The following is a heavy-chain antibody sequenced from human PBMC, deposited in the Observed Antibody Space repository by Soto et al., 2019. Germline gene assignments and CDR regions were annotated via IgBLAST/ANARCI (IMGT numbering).Heavy chain of an antibody. CDR3: ARDGSGSYYYGMDV. CDR1: GFTFSDYY. V-gene: IGHV3-11*05. D-gene: IGHD3-10*01. CDR2: ISSGTNYI. Sequence: GGSLRISCAASGFTFSDYYMSWIRQAPGKGLEWISYISSGTNYIKYADTVKGRVTISRDDAKKSLYLQMNSLRPEDTAVYYCARDGSGSYYYGMDVWGQGTTVTVS. J-gene: IGHJ6*02.